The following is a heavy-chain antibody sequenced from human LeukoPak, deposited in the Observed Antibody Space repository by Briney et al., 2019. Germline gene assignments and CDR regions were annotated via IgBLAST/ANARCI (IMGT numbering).Heavy chain of an antibody. V-gene: IGHV3-21*01. Sequence: PGGTLRLSCAASGFTFSSYSMNWVRQAPGKGLEWVSSISSSSSYIYYADSVKGRFTISRDNAKNSLYLQMNSLRAEDTAVYYCARDLSPAYYFDYWGQGTLVTVSS. CDR3: ARDLSPAYYFDY. CDR2: ISSSSSYI. CDR1: GFTFSSYS. J-gene: IGHJ4*02.